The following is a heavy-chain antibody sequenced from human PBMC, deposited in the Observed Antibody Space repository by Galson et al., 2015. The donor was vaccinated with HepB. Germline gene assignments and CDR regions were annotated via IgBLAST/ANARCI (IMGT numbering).Heavy chain of an antibody. J-gene: IGHJ5*02. V-gene: IGHV1-24*01. CDR2: FDPGDGET. D-gene: IGHD6-13*01. CDR3: ATDVAAAEGVGWFDP. Sequence: SVKVSCKVSGYTLTELSMHWVRQAPGKGLEWMGGFDPGDGETIYAQKFQGRVTMTEDTSTDTAYMELSSLRSEDTAVYYCATDVAAAEGVGWFDPWGQGTLVTVSS. CDR1: GYTLTELS.